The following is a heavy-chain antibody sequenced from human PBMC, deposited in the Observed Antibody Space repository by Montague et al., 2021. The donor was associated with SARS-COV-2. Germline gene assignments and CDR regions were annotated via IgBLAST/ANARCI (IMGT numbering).Heavy chain of an antibody. CDR1: GGSISSSSYY. J-gene: IGHJ6*02. V-gene: IGHV4-39*01. D-gene: IGHD1-20*01. Sequence: SETLSPTCTVSGGSISSSSYYWGWIRQPPGKGLEWIGNIYYSGSTYYNPSLKSRVTISVDTSKNQFSLKLSSVTAADTAVYYCARRVTGTTVHYYYYGMDVWGQGTTVTVSS. CDR2: IYYSGST. CDR3: ARRVTGTTVHYYYYGMDV.